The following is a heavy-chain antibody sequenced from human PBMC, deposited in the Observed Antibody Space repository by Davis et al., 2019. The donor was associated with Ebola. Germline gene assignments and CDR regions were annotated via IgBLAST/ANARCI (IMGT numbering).Heavy chain of an antibody. V-gene: IGHV2-70*16. D-gene: IGHD3-3*01. CDR3: ALFITIFGVVSDY. J-gene: IGHJ4*02. Sequence: TLSLTCTVSGGSISSSSYYWGWIRQPPGKALEWLARIDWDDDKFYSTSLKTRLTISKDTSKNQVVLTMTNMDPVDTATYYCALFITIFGVVSDYWGQGTLVTVSS. CDR1: GGSISSSSYY. CDR2: IDWDDDK.